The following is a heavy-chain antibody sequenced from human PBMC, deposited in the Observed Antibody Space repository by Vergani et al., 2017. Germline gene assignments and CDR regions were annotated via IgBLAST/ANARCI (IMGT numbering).Heavy chain of an antibody. V-gene: IGHV3-48*02. CDR3: ARELSGGYLRAFHI. J-gene: IGHJ3*02. CDR1: GFTFSSYS. Sequence: EVQLVESGGGLVQPGGSLRLSCAASGFTFSSYSMNWVRQAPGKGLEWVSYISSGSSTISYADSVKGRFTISRDNAKNSLFLQLNSLRDEDTAVFYCARELSGGYLRAFHIWGQGTMVTVSS. CDR2: ISSGSSTI. D-gene: IGHD3-10*01.